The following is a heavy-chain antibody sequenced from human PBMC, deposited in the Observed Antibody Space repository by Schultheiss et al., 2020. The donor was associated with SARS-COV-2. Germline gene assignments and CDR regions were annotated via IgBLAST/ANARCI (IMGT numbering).Heavy chain of an antibody. CDR3: GAQRVGSSGYHL. D-gene: IGHD3-22*01. CDR1: GGSISSGSYY. CDR2: IYTSGST. Sequence: LRLSCTVSGGSISSGSYYWSWIRQPAGKGLEWIGRIYTSGSTYYNPSLKSRVTISVDTSKNQFSLKLSSVTAADTAVYYCGAQRVGSSGYHLWGQGTLVTVSS. V-gene: IGHV4-61*02. J-gene: IGHJ5*02.